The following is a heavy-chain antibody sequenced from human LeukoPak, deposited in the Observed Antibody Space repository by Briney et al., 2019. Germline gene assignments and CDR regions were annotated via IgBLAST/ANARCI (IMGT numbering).Heavy chain of an antibody. D-gene: IGHD5-24*01. J-gene: IGHJ4*02. CDR3: ARDGLAAITFDY. V-gene: IGHV3-7*01. CDR1: GFTFSNYW. CDR2: IRQDSGDS. Sequence: GGSLRLSCAASGFTFSNYWMSWVRQAPGKGLEWVANIRQDSGDSRYVDSVRGRFTISRDNPDNSLYLQMNSLRVEDTAVYYCARDGLAAITFDYWGQGILVTVSS.